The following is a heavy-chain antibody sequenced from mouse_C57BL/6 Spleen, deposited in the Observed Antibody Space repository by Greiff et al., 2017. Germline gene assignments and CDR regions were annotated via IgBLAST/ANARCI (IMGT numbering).Heavy chain of an antibody. CDR1: GYSITSDY. CDR3: ARWSSYWYFDV. Sequence: DVMLVESGPGLAKPSQTLSLTCSVTGYSITSDYWNWIRTFPGNKLEYMGYLSSGGSTHYNPSLKSRISITRDTSKNQYYLQLNSETTEDTATYFCARWSSYWYFDVGGTGTTVTGAS. CDR2: LSSGGST. V-gene: IGHV3-8*01. D-gene: IGHD1-1*01. J-gene: IGHJ1*03.